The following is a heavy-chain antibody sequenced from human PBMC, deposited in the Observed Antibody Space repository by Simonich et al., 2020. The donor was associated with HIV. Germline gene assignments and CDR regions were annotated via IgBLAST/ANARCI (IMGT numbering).Heavy chain of an antibody. V-gene: IGHV3-30*07. CDR3: ASGGSISSVWADDY. CDR2: ISYDGSNK. CDR1: GFTFSSYA. D-gene: IGHD3-16*01. Sequence: QVQLVESGGGVVQPGRSLRLSCAASGFTFSSYAMHWVRQAPGRGLEWGAGISYDGSNKYYADSVKGRFTISRDNSKNTLYLQMNSLRAEDTAVYYCASGGSISSVWADDYWGQGTLVTVSS. J-gene: IGHJ4*02.